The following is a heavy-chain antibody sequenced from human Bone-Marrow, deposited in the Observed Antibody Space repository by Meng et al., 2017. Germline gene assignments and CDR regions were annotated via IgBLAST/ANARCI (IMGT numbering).Heavy chain of an antibody. V-gene: IGHV4-4*07. D-gene: IGHD3-10*01. CDR1: GGSISNYQ. Sequence: SETLSLTCTVSGGSISNYQWSWIRQPAGKGLEWIGRVYSSGITNYNPSLKSRVTMSIDTSKNQFSLKLSSVTAADTALYYCASTPTYYDGSGSYYYFDYWGQGTLVTVSS. CDR2: VYSSGIT. CDR3: ASTPTYYDGSGSYYYFDY. J-gene: IGHJ4*02.